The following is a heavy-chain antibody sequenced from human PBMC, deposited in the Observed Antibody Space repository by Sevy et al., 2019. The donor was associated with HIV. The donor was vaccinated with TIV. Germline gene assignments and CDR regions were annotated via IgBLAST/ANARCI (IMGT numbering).Heavy chain of an antibody. CDR2: IRGSGGGT. D-gene: IGHD3-3*01. CDR1: GFTFSSYD. V-gene: IGHV3-23*01. Sequence: GGSLRLSCAASGFTFSSYDMSWVRQAPGKGLEWVSGIRGSGGGTWYADSVKGRFSISRDDFKNMLFVQMNSLRAEDTAVYYCAKTIFGVVQVLDIWGQGTMVTVSS. CDR3: AKTIFGVVQVLDI. J-gene: IGHJ3*02.